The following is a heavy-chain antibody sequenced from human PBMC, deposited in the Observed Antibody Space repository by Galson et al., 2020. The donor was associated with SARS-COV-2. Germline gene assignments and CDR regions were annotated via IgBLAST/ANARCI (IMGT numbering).Heavy chain of an antibody. Sequence: GESLKISCAASGFTFNRYAMHWVRQAPGMGLEWVSGISGHGGNKYYTDSVKGRFTISRDNSKNTLHLQMNGLRAEDTALYYCAKDGDAMVRGVENWFDSWGQGTLVTVSS. D-gene: IGHD3-10*01. CDR1: GFTFNRYA. V-gene: IGHV3-23*01. CDR3: AKDGDAMVRGVENWFDS. J-gene: IGHJ5*01. CDR2: ISGHGGNK.